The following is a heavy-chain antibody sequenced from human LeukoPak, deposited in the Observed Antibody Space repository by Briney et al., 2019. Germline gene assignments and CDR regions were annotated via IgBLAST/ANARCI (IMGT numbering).Heavy chain of an antibody. Sequence: KASETLSLTCTVPGGSISSGDYYWSWIRQHPGKGLEWIGYIYYSGSTYYNPSLKSRVTISLDTSKNQFSLKLSSVTAADTAVYYCARDQEDSGTDYWGQGTLVTVSS. CDR3: ARDQEDSGTDY. J-gene: IGHJ4*02. V-gene: IGHV4-31*03. CDR1: GGSISSGDYY. D-gene: IGHD3-10*01. CDR2: IYYSGST.